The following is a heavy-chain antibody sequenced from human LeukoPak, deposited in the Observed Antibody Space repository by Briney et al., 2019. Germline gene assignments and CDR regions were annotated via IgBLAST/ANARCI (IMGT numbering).Heavy chain of an antibody. Sequence: SETPSLTCTVSGDFINSYYWNWIRQPAGKGLEWIGRIYTSGSTNYNPSLKSRVTMSVDTSMNQFSLNLSSVTAADTAVYYCARSTTNFDYWGQGTLVTVSS. CDR2: IYTSGST. D-gene: IGHD1-26*01. CDR1: GDFINSYY. J-gene: IGHJ4*02. V-gene: IGHV4-4*07. CDR3: ARSTTNFDY.